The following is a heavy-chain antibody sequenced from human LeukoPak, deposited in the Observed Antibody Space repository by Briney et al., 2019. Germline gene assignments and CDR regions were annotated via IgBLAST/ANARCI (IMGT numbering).Heavy chain of an antibody. Sequence: GGSPRLSCAASGFTFSSYWMHWVRQAPGKGLVWVSRIHKDGSSTSYADSVKGRFTISRDNAKNTLYLQMNSLRAEDTAVYYCAREAYGSGNYYSDYWGQGTLVTVSS. V-gene: IGHV3-74*01. J-gene: IGHJ4*02. CDR2: IHKDGSST. D-gene: IGHD3-10*01. CDR3: AREAYGSGNYYSDY. CDR1: GFTFSSYW.